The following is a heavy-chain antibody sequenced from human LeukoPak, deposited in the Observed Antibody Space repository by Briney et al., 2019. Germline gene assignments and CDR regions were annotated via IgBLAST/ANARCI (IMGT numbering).Heavy chain of an antibody. D-gene: IGHD5/OR15-5a*01. CDR1: GGSLSSYY. CDR2: FYSSVST. CDR3: ARVGSSEFDP. Sequence: SETLSLTCIVSGGSLSSYYWNWIRQSAGKGLEWIGRFYSSVSTDYNPSLKRRVTMSVDTSKNQFSLELSSATAADTAVYYCARVGSSEFDPWGQGTLVTVSS. J-gene: IGHJ5*02. V-gene: IGHV4-4*07.